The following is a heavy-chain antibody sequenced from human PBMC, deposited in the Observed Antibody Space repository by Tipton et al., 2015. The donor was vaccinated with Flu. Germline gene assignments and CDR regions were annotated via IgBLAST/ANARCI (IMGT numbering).Heavy chain of an antibody. J-gene: IGHJ5*02. CDR1: GGLVSSYY. CDR3: ARRDYSNYVSEPKNWFDP. CDR2: IYNNQYT. Sequence: TLSLTCTVSGGLVSSYYWNWIRQPPGKGLEWIGYIYNNQYTKYNPSLKSRVTMSVDSSKNQFSLRLTSVTAADTAVYYCARRDYSNYVSEPKNWFDPWGQGTLVTVSS. V-gene: IGHV4-4*09. D-gene: IGHD4-11*01.